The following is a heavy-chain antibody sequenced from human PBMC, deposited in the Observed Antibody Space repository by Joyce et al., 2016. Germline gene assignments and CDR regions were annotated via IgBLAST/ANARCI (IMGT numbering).Heavy chain of an antibody. CDR2: INSGSSSI. J-gene: IGHJ4*02. CDR1: GLTFSDYS. Sequence: EVQLVESGGGLVQPGGSLRLSCVASGLTFSDYSMNLVRQAPGKGLEVVSYINSGSSSIYYADSVKGRFTISRDNAKNSLYLQMNSLGAEDTAVYYCAVRAGTYSFDCWGQGTLVTVSS. CDR3: AVRAGTYSFDC. V-gene: IGHV3-48*04. D-gene: IGHD1-1*01.